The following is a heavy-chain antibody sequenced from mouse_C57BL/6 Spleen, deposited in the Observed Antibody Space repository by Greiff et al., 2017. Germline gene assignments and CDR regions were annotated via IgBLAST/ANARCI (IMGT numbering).Heavy chain of an antibody. CDR1: GFTFNTYA. J-gene: IGHJ3*01. V-gene: IGHV10-3*01. CDR3: VRDGDSSGYAWLAY. D-gene: IGHD3-2*02. Sequence: EADGGLVQPKGSLKLSCAASGFTFNTYAMHWVRQAPGKGLEWVARIRSKSSNYATYYADSVKDRFTISRDDSQSMLYMQMNNQKTEDTARYYCVRDGDSSGYAWLAYWGQGTLVTVSA. CDR2: IRSKSSNYAT.